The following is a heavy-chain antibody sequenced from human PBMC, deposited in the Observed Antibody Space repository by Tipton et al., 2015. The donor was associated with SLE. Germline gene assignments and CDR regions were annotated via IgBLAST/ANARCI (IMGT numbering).Heavy chain of an antibody. D-gene: IGHD6-19*01. CDR3: AGTPWLVRFEY. V-gene: IGHV4-39*01. Sequence: TLSLTCTVSGGSISGTSHYWGWFRQSPGKGLEWLGSIYYSGTTYYNPSLKSRVTISVDTSKNQISLKLRSVTATDTAVYYGAGTPWLVRFEYWGQGTLVNVSP. J-gene: IGHJ4*02. CDR1: GGSISGTSHY. CDR2: IYYSGTT.